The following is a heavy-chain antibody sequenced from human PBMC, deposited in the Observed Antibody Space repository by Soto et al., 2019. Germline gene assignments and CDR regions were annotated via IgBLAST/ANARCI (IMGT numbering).Heavy chain of an antibody. CDR3: ASYEYTPVAGTCNY. J-gene: IGHJ4*02. CDR1: GCSFTKYW. V-gene: IGHV5-10-1*01. Sequence: ESLKISCKGSGCSFTKYWISWVRQMPGKGLEGMARIDPGDSYSDYSPSFRGHVTMSIDKSSNTAHLQWASLKASDTAIYYCASYEYTPVAGTCNYWGQGNLVTVSS. CDR2: IDPGDSYS. D-gene: IGHD6-19*01.